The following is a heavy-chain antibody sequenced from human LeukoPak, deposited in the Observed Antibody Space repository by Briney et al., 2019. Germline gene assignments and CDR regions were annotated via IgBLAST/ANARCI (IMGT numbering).Heavy chain of an antibody. V-gene: IGHV3-23*01. Sequence: GGSLRLSCAASGFTFSSYEMNWVRQASGKGLEWVSAISGSGGSTYYADSVKGRFTISRDNSKNTLYLQMNSLRAEDTAVYYCAKDKKFPFLERGWGQGTLVTVSS. CDR1: GFTFSSYE. CDR2: ISGSGGST. J-gene: IGHJ4*02. D-gene: IGHD3-3*01. CDR3: AKDKKFPFLERG.